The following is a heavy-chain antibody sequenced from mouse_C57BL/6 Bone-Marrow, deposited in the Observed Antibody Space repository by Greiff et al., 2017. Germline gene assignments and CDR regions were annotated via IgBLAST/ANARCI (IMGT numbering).Heavy chain of an antibody. J-gene: IGHJ2*01. V-gene: IGHV1-7*01. CDR1: GYTFTSYW. CDR2: INPSSGYT. CDR3: ANFYFDY. Sequence: QVHVKQSGAELVRPGTSVKLSCKASGYTFTSYWMHWVKQRPGQGLEWIGYINPSSGYTKYNQKFKDKATLTADKSSSTAYMQLSSLTYEDSAVYYCANFYFDYWGQGTTLTVSS.